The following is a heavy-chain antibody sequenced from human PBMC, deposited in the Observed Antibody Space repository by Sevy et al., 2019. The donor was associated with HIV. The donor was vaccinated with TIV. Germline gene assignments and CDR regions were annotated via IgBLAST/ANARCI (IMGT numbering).Heavy chain of an antibody. J-gene: IGHJ6*02. V-gene: IGHV3-9*01. D-gene: IGHD3-3*01. Sequence: GGSLRLSCAASGFTFDDYAMHWVRQAPGKGLEWVSGISWNSGSIGYADSVKGRFTISRDNAKNSLHLQMNSLRAEDTAVYYCARDGLPFLEWLFDYYFYGMDVWGQGTTVTVSS. CDR2: ISWNSGSI. CDR1: GFTFDDYA. CDR3: ARDGLPFLEWLFDYYFYGMDV.